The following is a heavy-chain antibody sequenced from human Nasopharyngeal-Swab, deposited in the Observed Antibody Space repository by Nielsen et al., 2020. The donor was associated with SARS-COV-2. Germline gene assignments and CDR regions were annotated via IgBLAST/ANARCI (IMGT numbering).Heavy chain of an antibody. D-gene: IGHD3-3*01. CDR2: ISGSGGST. J-gene: IGHJ4*02. Sequence: GGSLRLSCAASGFTFSSYAMSWVRQAPGKGLEWVSAISGSGGSTYYADSVQGRFTISRDNSKNTLYLQMNSLKTEDTAVYYCTTEDYDFWSGYRADGGFDYWGQGTLVTVSS. V-gene: IGHV3-23*01. CDR3: TTEDYDFWSGYRADGGFDY. CDR1: GFTFSSYA.